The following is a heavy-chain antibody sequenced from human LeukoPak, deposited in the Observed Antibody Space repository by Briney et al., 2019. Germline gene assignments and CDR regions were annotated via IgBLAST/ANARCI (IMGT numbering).Heavy chain of an antibody. Sequence: PGGSLRLSCAASGFTFNNYGMHWVRQPPGKGLEWVALIQPDGRDKYYTDSVKGRFTVSRDNFRNTLYLQLNSLRTEDTALYYCATRDGETEFDYWGQGTLVTVSS. CDR3: ATRDGETEFDY. J-gene: IGHJ4*02. D-gene: IGHD3-10*01. CDR1: GFTFNNYG. V-gene: IGHV3-30*02. CDR2: IQPDGRDK.